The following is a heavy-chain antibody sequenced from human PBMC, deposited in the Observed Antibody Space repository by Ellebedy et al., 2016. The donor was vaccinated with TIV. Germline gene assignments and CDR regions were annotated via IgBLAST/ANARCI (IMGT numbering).Heavy chain of an antibody. D-gene: IGHD6-13*01. V-gene: IGHV4-39*07. CDR1: GVSIRSSSYY. CDR2: LYYGGSA. Sequence: MPSETLSLTCSVSGVSIRSSSYYWGWIRQPPGKGLEWIGSLYYGGSAYYNPSLKSRVTMSLDTSKSQVSLKLSSVTAADTAVYYCARDFERRIPAAGGMFYFDFWGQGALVTVAS. J-gene: IGHJ4*02. CDR3: ARDFERRIPAAGGMFYFDF.